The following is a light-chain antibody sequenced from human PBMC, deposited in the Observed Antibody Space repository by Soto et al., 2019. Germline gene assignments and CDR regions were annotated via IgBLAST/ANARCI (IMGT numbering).Light chain of an antibody. V-gene: IGKV3-20*01. CDR3: HQYDSIVQT. J-gene: IGKJ1*01. CDR2: DAS. CDR1: QSVRNSL. Sequence: EIVLTQSPGTLSLSPGERATLSCRASQSVRNSLLAWYQQKPGQPPRLLIYDASTRATATPERFSGSGSGTDFTLTISRLEPEDFAVYYCHQYDSIVQTFGQGTKG.